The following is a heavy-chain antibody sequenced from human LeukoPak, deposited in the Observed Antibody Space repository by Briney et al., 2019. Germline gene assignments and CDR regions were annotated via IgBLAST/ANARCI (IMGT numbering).Heavy chain of an antibody. Sequence: SETLSLTCSVSGVSISSSSYYWGWLRQPPGKGLEWIGRIYTSGSTNYHPSLKSRVTMSVDTSKNQFFLKLTSVTAADTAVYYCARDFPFYASGSRHAFDLWGQGTMVTVSS. CDR3: ARDFPFYASGSRHAFDL. CDR1: GVSISSSSYY. CDR2: IYTSGST. J-gene: IGHJ3*01. V-gene: IGHV4-39*07. D-gene: IGHD3-10*01.